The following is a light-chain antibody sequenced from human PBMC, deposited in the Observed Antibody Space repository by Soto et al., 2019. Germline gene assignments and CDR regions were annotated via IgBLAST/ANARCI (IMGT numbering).Light chain of an antibody. CDR1: SSDVGGYNY. CDR3: SSYAGSNNPVI. J-gene: IGLJ2*01. Sequence: QSVLTQPPSASGSPGQSVTISCTGTSSDVGGYNYVSWYQQHPGKAPKFLIFEVSRRPSGVPERFSGSKSGNTASLTVSGLQADDEADYYCSSYAGSNNPVIFGGGTQLTVL. CDR2: EVS. V-gene: IGLV2-8*01.